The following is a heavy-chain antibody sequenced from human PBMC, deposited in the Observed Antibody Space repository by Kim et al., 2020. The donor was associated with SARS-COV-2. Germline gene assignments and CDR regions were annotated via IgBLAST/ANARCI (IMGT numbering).Heavy chain of an antibody. CDR2: ISASGDST. V-gene: IGHV3-23*01. Sequence: GGSLRLSCAASGFTFSRYAMSWVRQAPGKGLEWVSGISASGDSTYYADFVRGRFTISIDNSKNTLYLQMNSLRADDTAVYSCAKRYTTGSPDYFDYWGQGTLVIVSS. CDR1: GFTFSRYA. D-gene: IGHD1-1*01. J-gene: IGHJ4*02. CDR3: AKRYTTGSPDYFDY.